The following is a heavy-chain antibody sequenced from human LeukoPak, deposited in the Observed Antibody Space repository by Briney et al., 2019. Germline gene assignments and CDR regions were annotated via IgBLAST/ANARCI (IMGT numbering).Heavy chain of an antibody. CDR3: TRHRRPIAAADAYCMDV. D-gene: IGHD6-13*01. V-gene: IGHV3-49*04. Sequence: PGGSLRLSCTTSGFTFCDYAMGWVRQAAGAGLEWVSFIRSTPYGGTTDYAASVKGRFTISRDDSKSTAYLQMDSLQTEDTAVYFCTRHRRPIAAADAYCMDVWGKGTTVTISS. J-gene: IGHJ6*03. CDR1: GFTFCDYA. CDR2: IRSTPYGGTT.